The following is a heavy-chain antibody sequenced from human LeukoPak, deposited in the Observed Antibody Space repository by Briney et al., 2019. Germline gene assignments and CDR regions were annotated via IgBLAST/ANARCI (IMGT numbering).Heavy chain of an antibody. V-gene: IGHV4-30-4*01. CDR3: ARERSMVRGISWFDP. CDR1: GDSISSGGFY. J-gene: IGHJ5*02. Sequence: SETLSLTCSVSGDSISSGGFYWSWIRQPPGKGLEWIGYIHSSGGTYYNPSLKSRLFISVDASKNQFSLKVTSVTAADTAVYYCARERSMVRGISWFDPWGQGTLVTVSS. D-gene: IGHD3-10*01. CDR2: IHSSGGT.